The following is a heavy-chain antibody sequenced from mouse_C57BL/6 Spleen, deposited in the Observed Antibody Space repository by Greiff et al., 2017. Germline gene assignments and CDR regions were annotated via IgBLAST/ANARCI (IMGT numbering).Heavy chain of an antibody. D-gene: IGHD2-1*01. CDR2: IDPSDSYT. V-gene: IGHV1-59*01. J-gene: IGHJ4*01. CDR1: GYTFTSYW. CDR3: TYGNYDYARDY. Sequence: QVQLQQPGAELVRPGTSVKLSCKASGYTFTSYWMHWVKQRPGQGLEWIGVIDPSDSYTNSNQQFKGKATLTVETSFSTAYMQLSSLTSEDSAVYYCTYGNYDYARDYWGQGTSVTVSS.